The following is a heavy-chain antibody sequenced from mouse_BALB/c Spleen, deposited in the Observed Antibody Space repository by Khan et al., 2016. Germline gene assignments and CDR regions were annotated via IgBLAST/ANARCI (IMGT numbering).Heavy chain of an antibody. J-gene: IGHJ4*01. CDR3: ARDDGSTYVRGMDY. CDR1: GDSITSGY. Sequence: EVQLQESGPSLVKLSQTLSLTCSVTGDSITSGYWNWIRKFPGNKLEYMGYISHSGSTYYNPSLKSRISITRDTSKNQYYLQLNSVTPADTATYYCARDDGSTYVRGMDYWGQGTSVTVSS. CDR2: ISHSGST. D-gene: IGHD1-1*01. V-gene: IGHV3-8*02.